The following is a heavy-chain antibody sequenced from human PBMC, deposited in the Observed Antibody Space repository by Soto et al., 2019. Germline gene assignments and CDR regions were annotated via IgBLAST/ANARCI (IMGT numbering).Heavy chain of an antibody. Sequence: SVKVSCKASGGTFSSYAISWVRQAPGQGLEWMGGIIPIFGTANYAQKFQGRVTITADESTSTAYMELSSLRSEDTAVYYCARGGYDFWSGLRYYYGMDVWGHGTTVTVSS. J-gene: IGHJ6*02. CDR2: IIPIFGTA. V-gene: IGHV1-69*13. D-gene: IGHD3-3*01. CDR3: ARGGYDFWSGLRYYYGMDV. CDR1: GGTFSSYA.